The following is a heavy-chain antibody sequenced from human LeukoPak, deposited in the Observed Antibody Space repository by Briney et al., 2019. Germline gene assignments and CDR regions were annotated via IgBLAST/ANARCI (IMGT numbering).Heavy chain of an antibody. D-gene: IGHD2-15*01. Sequence: ASVTVSCKASGYTFTSYYMHWVRQAPGQGLEWMGWIKPNSGGTNYAQKFQGRVTMTRDTSISTAYMELSRLRSDDTAVYYCARAYCSGGSCYPALYYFDYWGQGTLVTVSS. J-gene: IGHJ4*02. CDR2: IKPNSGGT. V-gene: IGHV1-2*02. CDR1: GYTFTSYY. CDR3: ARAYCSGGSCYPALYYFDY.